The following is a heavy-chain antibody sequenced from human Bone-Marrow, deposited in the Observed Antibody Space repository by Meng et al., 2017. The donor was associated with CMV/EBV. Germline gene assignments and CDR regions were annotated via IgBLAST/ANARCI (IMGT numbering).Heavy chain of an antibody. Sequence: GGSLRLSCAASGISFSSLGMNWVRQAPGKGLEWVSFISSTSTKVFYAESVEGRFTISRDNADDSLFLQMSDLRAEDTAMYYCATTDPAGFWSGIEVWGQGTLVTVSS. D-gene: IGHD3-3*01. CDR3: ATTDPAGFWSGIEV. J-gene: IGHJ4*02. CDR2: ISSTSTKV. V-gene: IGHV3-21*01. CDR1: GISFSSLG.